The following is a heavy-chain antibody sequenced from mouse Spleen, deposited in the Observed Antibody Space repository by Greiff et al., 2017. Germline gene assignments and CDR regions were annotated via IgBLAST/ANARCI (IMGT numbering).Heavy chain of an antibody. D-gene: IGHD1-2*01. CDR1: GYTFTSYW. CDR3: ARPITHYAMDS. V-gene: IGHV1-69*01. CDR2: IDPSDSYT. Sequence: QVQLQQPGAELVMPGASVKLSCKASGYTFTSYWMDWVKQRPGEGLEWIGEIDPSDSYTNYNQKFKGKATLTVDKSASTAYMELRSLTSEDSAVHDCARPITHYAMDSWGQGTSVTLSS. J-gene: IGHJ4*01.